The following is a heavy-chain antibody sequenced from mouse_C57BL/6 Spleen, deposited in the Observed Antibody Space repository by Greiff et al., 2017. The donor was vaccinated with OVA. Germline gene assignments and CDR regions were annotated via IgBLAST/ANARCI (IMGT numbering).Heavy chain of an antibody. D-gene: IGHD1-1*01. CDR2: ISSGSSTI. CDR3: ARRYYGSSGYAMDY. Sequence: EVNVVESGGGLVKPGGSLKLSCAASGFTFSDYGMHWVRQAPEKGLEWVAYISSGSSTIYYADTVKGRFTISRDNAKNTLFLQMTSLRSEDTAMYYCARRYYGSSGYAMDYWGQGTSVTVSS. V-gene: IGHV5-17*01. CDR1: GFTFSDYG. J-gene: IGHJ4*01.